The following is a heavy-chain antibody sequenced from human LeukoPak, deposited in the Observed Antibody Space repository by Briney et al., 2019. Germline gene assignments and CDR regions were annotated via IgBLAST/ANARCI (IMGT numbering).Heavy chain of an antibody. J-gene: IGHJ4*02. D-gene: IGHD6-19*01. CDR3: ARPQCSSGWPYYFDY. CDR1: GGSISSSSYY. CDR2: IYYSGST. V-gene: IGHV4-39*01. Sequence: SETLSLTCTVSGGSISSSSYYWGWIRQPPGKGLEWIGSIYYSGSTYYNPSLKSRVTISVDTSKNQFSLKLSSVTAADTAVYYCARPQCSSGWPYYFDYWGQGTLVTVSS.